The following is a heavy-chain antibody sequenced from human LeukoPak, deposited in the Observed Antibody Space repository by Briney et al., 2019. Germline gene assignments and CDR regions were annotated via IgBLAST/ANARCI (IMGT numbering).Heavy chain of an antibody. CDR2: ISGTGSST. V-gene: IGHV3-23*01. D-gene: IGHD1-26*01. CDR1: GITFNNYD. J-gene: IGHJ4*02. Sequence: SGGSLRLSCAASGITFNNYDFTWVRQAPGKGLEWVSAISGTGSSTYYADSVTGRFTISRDNSKNTLYLQVNRLRAGDTDVYYCAKARSYSGTYIFDYWGQGTLVTVSS. CDR3: AKARSYSGTYIFDY.